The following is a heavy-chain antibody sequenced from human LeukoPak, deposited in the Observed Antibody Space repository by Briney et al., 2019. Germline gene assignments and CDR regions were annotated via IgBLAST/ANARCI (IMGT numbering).Heavy chain of an antibody. CDR2: INWNGGST. CDR3: ARERGIAATNAFDI. Sequence: PGGSLRLSCAASGFTFDDYAMSWVRQAPGKGLEWVSGINWNGGSTVYADSVKGRFTISRDNAKNSLYLQMNSLRAEDTALYHCARERGIAATNAFDIWGQGTMVTVSS. D-gene: IGHD6-13*01. CDR1: GFTFDDYA. J-gene: IGHJ3*02. V-gene: IGHV3-20*01.